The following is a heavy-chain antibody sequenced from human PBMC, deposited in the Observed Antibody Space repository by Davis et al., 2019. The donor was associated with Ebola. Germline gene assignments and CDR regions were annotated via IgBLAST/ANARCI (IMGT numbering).Heavy chain of an antibody. V-gene: IGHV3-7*03. D-gene: IGHD5-12*01. CDR2: IKQDGSEN. CDR1: GFTFRSYV. CDR3: ARDPGSSRGYDGYDSDY. J-gene: IGHJ4*02. Sequence: GESLKISCGASGFTFRSYVMSWVRQAPGKGLEWVATIKQDGSENFYVDSVKGRFTISRDNAKNSLYLQMNSLRAADTAVYYCARDPGSSRGYDGYDSDYWGQGTLVSVSS.